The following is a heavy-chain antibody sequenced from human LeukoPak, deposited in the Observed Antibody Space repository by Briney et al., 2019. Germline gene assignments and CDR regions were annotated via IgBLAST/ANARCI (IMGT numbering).Heavy chain of an antibody. CDR1: GYTFTSYA. J-gene: IGHJ4*02. CDR3: ARDYRPFLKLRYCGGDCYYGY. Sequence: ASVKVSCKASGYTFTSYAMNWVRQAPGQGLEWMGWINPNSGGTNYAQKFQGRVTMTRDTSISTAYMELSRLRSDDTAVYYCARDYRPFLKLRYCGGDCYYGYWGQGTLVTVSS. V-gene: IGHV1-2*02. CDR2: INPNSGGT. D-gene: IGHD2-21*01.